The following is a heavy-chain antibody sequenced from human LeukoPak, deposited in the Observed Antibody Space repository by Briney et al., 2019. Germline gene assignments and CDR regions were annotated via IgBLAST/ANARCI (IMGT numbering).Heavy chain of an antibody. Sequence: GGSLRLSCAASGLIFNDAWMTWVRQAPGKGLEWVSVIYSGGSTYYADSVKGRFTISRDNSKNTLYLQMNSLRAEDTAVYYCAIHCISISCHSPRWGQGTLVTVSS. CDR3: AIHCISISCHSPR. CDR1: GLIFNDAW. V-gene: IGHV3-53*01. CDR2: IYSGGST. J-gene: IGHJ4*02. D-gene: IGHD2-2*01.